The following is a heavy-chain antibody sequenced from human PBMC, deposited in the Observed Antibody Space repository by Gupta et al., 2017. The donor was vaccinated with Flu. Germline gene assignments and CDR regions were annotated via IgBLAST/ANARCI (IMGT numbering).Heavy chain of an antibody. Sequence: QVQLVQSGAEVKKPGSSVKVSCKASGDTFTKYGVSWVRQAPGQGLEWMGAVIPLFGRVNYAQRFQGRVSITADELTSTAYMEMGTLRSEDTAVYYCATGKYSDGWYRLVYWGQGALVTVSS. CDR3: ATGKYSDGWYRLVY. CDR2: VIPLFGRV. CDR1: GDTFTKYG. D-gene: IGHD6-19*01. V-gene: IGHV1-69*01. J-gene: IGHJ4*02.